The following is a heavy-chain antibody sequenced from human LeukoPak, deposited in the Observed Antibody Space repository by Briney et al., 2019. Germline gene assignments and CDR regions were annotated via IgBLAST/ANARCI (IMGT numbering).Heavy chain of an antibody. J-gene: IGHJ5*02. CDR2: TSYDGSNK. Sequence: GGSLRLSCAASGFTFSSYGMHWVRQAPGKGLEWVAVTSYDGSNKYYADSVKGRFTISRDNSKNTLFLQMNSLRAEDTAVYYCAKDSGIAVAGTRNWFDPWGQRTLVTVSS. V-gene: IGHV3-30*18. D-gene: IGHD6-19*01. CDR3: AKDSGIAVAGTRNWFDP. CDR1: GFTFSSYG.